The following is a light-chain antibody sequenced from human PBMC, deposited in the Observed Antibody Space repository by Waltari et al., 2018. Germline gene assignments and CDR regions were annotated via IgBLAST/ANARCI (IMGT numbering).Light chain of an antibody. Sequence: QSALTQPASVSGSPGQSITISCAGTSSDIGAYNYVSWYQQHPGKAPKLMIYEVSNRPSGVSNRFSGAKSGNTASLTISGLQAEDEADYYCSSYSSSNTPRLFGGGTKLTVL. CDR2: EVS. V-gene: IGLV2-14*01. CDR1: SSDIGAYNY. J-gene: IGLJ2*01. CDR3: SSYSSSNTPRL.